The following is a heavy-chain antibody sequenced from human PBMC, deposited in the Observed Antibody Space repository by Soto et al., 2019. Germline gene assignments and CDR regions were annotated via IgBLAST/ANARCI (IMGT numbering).Heavy chain of an antibody. D-gene: IGHD3-22*01. J-gene: IGHJ5*02. CDR1: GFTFSSYG. CDR2: ISYDGSNK. CDR3: ARGKKSSGYYPNWFDP. V-gene: IGHV3-30*03. Sequence: QVQLVESGGGVVQPGRSLRLSCAASGFTFSSYGMHWVRQAPGKGLEWVAVISYDGSNKYYADSVKGRFTISRDNSKNTLYQLMTSLRAEDTAVYYCARGKKSSGYYPNWFDPWGQGTLVTVSS.